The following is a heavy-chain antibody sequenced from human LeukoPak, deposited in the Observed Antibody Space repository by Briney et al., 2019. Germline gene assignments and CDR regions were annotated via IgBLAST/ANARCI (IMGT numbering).Heavy chain of an antibody. Sequence: PGGPLRLSCAASGFTFTTYWMIWLREAPGKGLEWVTSISSSSSYIYYADSVKGRFTISRDNAKNSLYLQMNSLRAEDTAVYFCARLMAVRGGHYYYFMDVWGKGTTVTVSS. CDR1: GFTFTTYW. D-gene: IGHD3-10*01. CDR2: ISSSSSYI. CDR3: ARLMAVRGGHYYYFMDV. J-gene: IGHJ6*03. V-gene: IGHV3-21*01.